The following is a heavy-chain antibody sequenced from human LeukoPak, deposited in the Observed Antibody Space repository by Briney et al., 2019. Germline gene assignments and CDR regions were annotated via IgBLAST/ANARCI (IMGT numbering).Heavy chain of an antibody. J-gene: IGHJ4*02. CDR2: ISGNGGST. V-gene: IGHV3-23*01. CDR1: GFTFSTYA. Sequence: GGSLRLSCSASGFTFSTYAMRWVRQAPGKGLECISTISGNGGSTYYADSVKGRFTISRDNSKNTLYLQMNSLRAEDTAVYYCAVSGGWYAPFDYWGQGTLVTVSS. CDR3: AVSGGWYAPFDY. D-gene: IGHD6-19*01.